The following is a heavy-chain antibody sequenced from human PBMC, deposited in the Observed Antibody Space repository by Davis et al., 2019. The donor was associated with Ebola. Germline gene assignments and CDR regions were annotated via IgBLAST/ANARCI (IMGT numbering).Heavy chain of an antibody. CDR1: GFTFSSYW. CDR3: ARAGFGPAAP. Sequence: GESLKIPCAASGFTFSSYWMHWVRHAPGKGLVWVSRINSDGSSTSYADSVKGRFTISRDNAKNTLYLQMNSLRAEDTAVYYCARAGFGPAAPWGQGTTVTVSS. J-gene: IGHJ6*02. CDR2: INSDGSST. V-gene: IGHV3-74*01. D-gene: IGHD2-2*01.